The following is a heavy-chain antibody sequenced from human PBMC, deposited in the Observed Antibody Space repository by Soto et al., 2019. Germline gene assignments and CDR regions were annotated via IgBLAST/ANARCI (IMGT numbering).Heavy chain of an antibody. J-gene: IGHJ6*02. V-gene: IGHV3-15*07. CDR1: GFTFSNAW. Sequence: GGSLRLSCAASGFTFSNAWMNWVRQAPGKGLEWVGRIKSKTDGGTTDYAAPVKGRFTISRDDSKNTLYLQMNSLKTEDTAVYYCTTEVQSSGWNNYYYYGMDVWGQGTTVTVSS. CDR3: TTEVQSSGWNNYYYYGMDV. D-gene: IGHD6-19*01. CDR2: IKSKTDGGTT.